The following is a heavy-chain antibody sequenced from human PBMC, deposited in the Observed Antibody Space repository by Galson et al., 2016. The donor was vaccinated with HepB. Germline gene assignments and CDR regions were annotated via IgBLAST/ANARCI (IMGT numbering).Heavy chain of an antibody. J-gene: IGHJ5*02. CDR3: ARDPPAAGSSTWA. D-gene: IGHD2-8*01. Sequence: SLRLSCAVSGLTVSNNYMRWVRQAPGKGLEWVSLMYSGGATHYADSVKGRFTISRDNSQNTLFLQMNSLRVEDTAVYYCARDPPAAGSSTWAWGQGTPVTVSS. V-gene: IGHV3-53*01. CDR2: MYSGGAT. CDR1: GLTVSNNY.